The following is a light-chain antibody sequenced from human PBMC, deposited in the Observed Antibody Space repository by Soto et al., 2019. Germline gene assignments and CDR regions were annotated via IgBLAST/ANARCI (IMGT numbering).Light chain of an antibody. Sequence: QSVLTQPPSASGTPGQRVTISCSGSSSNIGSNYVYWYQQLPGTAPKLLIYSNNQRPSGVPDRFSGSKSGTSASLAISGLRSEDEADYYCAAWDDSLSASVFGGGTKVTVL. V-gene: IGLV1-47*02. J-gene: IGLJ3*02. CDR3: AAWDDSLSASV. CDR2: SNN. CDR1: SSNIGSNY.